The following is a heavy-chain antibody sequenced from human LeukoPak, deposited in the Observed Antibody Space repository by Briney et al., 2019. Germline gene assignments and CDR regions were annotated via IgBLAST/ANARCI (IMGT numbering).Heavy chain of an antibody. J-gene: IGHJ4*02. Sequence: PGGSLRLSCAASGFTFSSYEVNWVRQAPGRGPQWVSYISSSGDTIYYAGSVKGRFTTSRDNAKNSLYLQMNSLRAEDTAIYYCARDVGKSGYGDYWGQGTLVTVSS. V-gene: IGHV3-48*03. CDR1: GFTFSSYE. D-gene: IGHD5-12*01. CDR3: ARDVGKSGYGDY. CDR2: ISSSGDTI.